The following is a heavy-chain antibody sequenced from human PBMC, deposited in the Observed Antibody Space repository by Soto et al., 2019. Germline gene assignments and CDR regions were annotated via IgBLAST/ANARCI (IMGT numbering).Heavy chain of an antibody. V-gene: IGHV1-18*01. J-gene: IGHJ6*02. CDR2: INAYNVYNGNT. CDR1: GYTFTSFG. CDR3: ARARIFYGLDV. Sequence: QVQLVQSGAEVKKPGASVKVSCKASGYTFTSFGISWVRQAPGQGLEWMGWINAYNVYNGNTNYAQNLQGRVTMTTDTSTSTAYTELRRLRSDDTAVYYCARARIFYGLDVWGQGTTVTVSS. D-gene: IGHD2-15*01.